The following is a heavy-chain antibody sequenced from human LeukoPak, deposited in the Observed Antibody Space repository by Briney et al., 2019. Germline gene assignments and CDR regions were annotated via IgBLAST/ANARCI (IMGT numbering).Heavy chain of an antibody. Sequence: ASVKVSCKASGNTFTGYYMHWVRQAPGKGLEWMGGFDPEDGETIYAQKFQGRVTMTEDTSTDTAYMELSSLRSEDTAVYYCATGPDYGDRAEYFQHWGQGTLVTVSS. J-gene: IGHJ1*01. CDR3: ATGPDYGDRAEYFQH. V-gene: IGHV1-24*01. CDR2: FDPEDGET. D-gene: IGHD4-17*01. CDR1: GNTFTGYY.